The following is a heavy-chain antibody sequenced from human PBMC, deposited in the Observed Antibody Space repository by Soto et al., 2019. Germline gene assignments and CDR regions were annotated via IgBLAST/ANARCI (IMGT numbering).Heavy chain of an antibody. CDR2: THNSGSI. CDR1: GGSVSSNDYY. J-gene: IGHJ6*02. V-gene: IGHV4-61*08. D-gene: IGHD3-22*01. CDR3: ARDYYYNSRGYPGTYYYGMDV. Sequence: SETLSLTCSVSGGSVSSNDYYWGWIRQPPTKGLQWIGQTHNSGSINSNPSLKSRVTSSVDTSKNQFSLKLSSVTAADTAVYYCARDYYYNSRGYPGTYYYGMDVWGQETTVTVSS.